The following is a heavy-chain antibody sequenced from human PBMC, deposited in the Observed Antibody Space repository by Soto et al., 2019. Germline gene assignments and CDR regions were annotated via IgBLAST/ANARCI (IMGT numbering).Heavy chain of an antibody. CDR2: INHSGST. V-gene: IGHV4-34*01. Sequence: ETQSLTCAVYGGSFIGYYWGGIRQPPGKGLRGIGEINHSGSTNYNPSLKSRVTISVDTSKNQFSLKLSSVTAADTAVYYCARGRYSSSSGWYSSGWYYFDYWGQGTLVTVSS. J-gene: IGHJ4*02. CDR3: ARGRYSSSSGWYSSGWYYFDY. D-gene: IGHD6-19*01. CDR1: GGSFIGYY.